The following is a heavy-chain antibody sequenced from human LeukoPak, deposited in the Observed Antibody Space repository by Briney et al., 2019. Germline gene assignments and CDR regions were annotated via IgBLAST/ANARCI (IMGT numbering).Heavy chain of an antibody. V-gene: IGHV3-33*08. CDR2: IWYDGSNQ. Sequence: GGSLRLSCAASGFTFSDYYMSWIRQAPGKGLEWVAVIWYDGSNQHYADSVKGRFTRGRFTISRDNSKNTLYLQMNSLRVEDTAVYYCARDRSGSYLTDAFDIWGQGTMVTVSS. CDR1: GFTFSDYY. D-gene: IGHD1-26*01. J-gene: IGHJ3*02. CDR3: ARDRSGSYLTDAFDI.